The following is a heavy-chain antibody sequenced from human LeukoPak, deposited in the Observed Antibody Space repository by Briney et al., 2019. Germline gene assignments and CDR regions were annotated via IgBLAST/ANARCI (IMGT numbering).Heavy chain of an antibody. J-gene: IGHJ3*02. CDR2: IDTSGTYI. V-gene: IGHV3-21*01. D-gene: IGHD3-10*01. Sequence: AGGSLRLSCAASGFTFSTYSMNWVRQAPGKGLEWVSFIDTSGTYIYYGESMKGRFTISRDNAKNSLYLQMNGLRAEDAAVYYCARGRSITLLRGVAMSDGFDIWGQGTMVAVSS. CDR3: ARGRSITLLRGVAMSDGFDI. CDR1: GFTFSTYS.